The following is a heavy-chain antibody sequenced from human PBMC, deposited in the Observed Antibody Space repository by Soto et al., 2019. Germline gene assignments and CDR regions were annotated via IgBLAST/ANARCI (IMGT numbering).Heavy chain of an antibody. Sequence: GRSLRLSCAASGFTFSSYSMNWIRQAPGKGLEWVSYISSSSSTIYYADSVKGRFTISRDNAKNSLYLQMNSLRAEDTAVYYCARGGSLNWFDPWGQGTLVTV. CDR3: ARGGSLNWFDP. V-gene: IGHV3-48*01. D-gene: IGHD3-10*01. J-gene: IGHJ5*02. CDR2: ISSSSSTI. CDR1: GFTFSSYS.